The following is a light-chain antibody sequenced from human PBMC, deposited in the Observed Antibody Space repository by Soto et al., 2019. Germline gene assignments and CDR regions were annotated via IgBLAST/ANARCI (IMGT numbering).Light chain of an antibody. CDR1: QILSSY. J-gene: IGKJ1*01. CDR3: QQSYRTLRQ. V-gene: IGKV1-39*01. CDR2: AAS. Sequence: DIEMTQCPYSLAASVGHVVTITCHARQILSSYLNWYQQNQGKAPKLLIYAASTMQIGVPSRFSGSGSGTDFTLTISSLQPEDFATYYCQQSYRTLRQVGQGTTVEIK.